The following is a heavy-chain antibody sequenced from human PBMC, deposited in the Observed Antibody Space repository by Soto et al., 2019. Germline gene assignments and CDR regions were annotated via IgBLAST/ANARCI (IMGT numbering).Heavy chain of an antibody. Sequence: ASVKVSCKVSGYTFISYYIRWVRQAPGQGLEWIGVINPSDGSTSYAQKFQGRVTMTRDTSTSTVYMELSSLRSDDTAVYFCARLATVTPPYYFDFWGQGTLVTVSS. CDR3: ARLATVTPPYYFDF. J-gene: IGHJ4*02. V-gene: IGHV1-46*01. CDR2: INPSDGST. D-gene: IGHD4-17*01. CDR1: GYTFISYY.